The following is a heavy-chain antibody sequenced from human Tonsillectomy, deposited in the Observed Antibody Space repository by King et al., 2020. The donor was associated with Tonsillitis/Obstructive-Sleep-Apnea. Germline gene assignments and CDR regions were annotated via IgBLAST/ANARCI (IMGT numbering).Heavy chain of an antibody. CDR2: FDPEDGET. CDR3: ATDQCDSSGYYYQGDAFDI. CDR1: GYTLTELS. J-gene: IGHJ3*02. D-gene: IGHD3-22*01. Sequence: VQLVQSGAEVKKPGASVKVSCKVSGYTLTELSMHWVRQAPGKGLEWMGGFDPEDGETIYAQKFQGRVTMTEDTSTDTAYMELSSLRSEDTAVYYCATDQCDSSGYYYQGDAFDIWGQGTMVTVSS. V-gene: IGHV1-24*01.